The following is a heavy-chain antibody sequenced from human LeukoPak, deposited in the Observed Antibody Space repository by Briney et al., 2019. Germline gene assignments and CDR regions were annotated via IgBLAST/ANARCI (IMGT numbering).Heavy chain of an antibody. Sequence: SQTLSLTCTVSGGSISSGSYYWSWIRQPAGKGLEWIGRIYTSGSTNYNPSLKSRVTISVDTSKNQFSLKLSSVTAADTAVYYCAGVDGYDSSYYYYMDVWGKGTTVTVSS. V-gene: IGHV4-61*02. J-gene: IGHJ6*03. CDR1: GGSISSGSYY. CDR2: IYTSGST. CDR3: AGVDGYDSSYYYYMDV. D-gene: IGHD5-24*01.